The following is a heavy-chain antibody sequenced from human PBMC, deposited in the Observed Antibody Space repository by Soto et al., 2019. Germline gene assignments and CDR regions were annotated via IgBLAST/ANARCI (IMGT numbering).Heavy chain of an antibody. D-gene: IGHD4-17*01. CDR1: GGTFSSYA. Sequence: ASVKVSCKASGGTFSSYAISWVRQAPGHGLEWMGGIIPIFGTANYAQKFQGRVTISKDTSKNQVVLTMTNMDPVDTATYYCARIVGDSENWFDPWGQGTLVTVSS. V-gene: IGHV1-69*05. CDR3: ARIVGDSENWFDP. J-gene: IGHJ5*02. CDR2: IIPIFGTA.